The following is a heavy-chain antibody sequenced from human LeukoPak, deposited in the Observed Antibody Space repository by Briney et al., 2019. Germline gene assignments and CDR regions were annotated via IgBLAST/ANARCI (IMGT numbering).Heavy chain of an antibody. V-gene: IGHV1-3*04. CDR2: INTGNGNT. CDR3: ARVDYDFWSGYSGYAFDI. D-gene: IGHD3-3*01. J-gene: IGHJ3*02. Sequence: ASVKVSCKASGYIFTSYAMHWVRQAPGQRLEWMGWINTGNGNTKYSQKFQGRVTITRDISASTAYMELSSLRSEDTAVYYCARVDYDFWSGYSGYAFDIWGQGTMVTVSS. CDR1: GYIFTSYA.